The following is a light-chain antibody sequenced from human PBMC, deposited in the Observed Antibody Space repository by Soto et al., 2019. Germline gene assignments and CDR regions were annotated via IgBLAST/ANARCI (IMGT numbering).Light chain of an antibody. V-gene: IGKV3-20*01. CDR1: KSVDSST. J-gene: IGKJ4*01. CDR3: QHFDDLLI. CDR2: GAS. Sequence: EVVLTQSPGTLSLSPGERATLSCRASKSVDSSTLAWYQQKPGQAPRLLISGASKRATGTPDSFSGSGSGTDFTLTISRLEPEAFAVHYCQHFDDLLIFGGGTKVEIK.